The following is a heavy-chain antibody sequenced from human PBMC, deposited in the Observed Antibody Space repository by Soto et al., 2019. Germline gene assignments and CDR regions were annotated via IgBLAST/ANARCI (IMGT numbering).Heavy chain of an antibody. CDR3: ARDYSNYYYYGMDV. CDR1: GFTVSSNY. D-gene: IGHD4-4*01. CDR2: IYSGGST. V-gene: IGHV3-66*01. J-gene: IGHJ6*02. Sequence: PGGSLRLSCAASGFTVSSNYMSWVRQAPGKGLEWVSVIYSGGSTYYADSVKGRFTISRDNSKNTLYLQMNSLRAEDTAVYYCARDYSNYYYYGMDVWGQGTTVTVS.